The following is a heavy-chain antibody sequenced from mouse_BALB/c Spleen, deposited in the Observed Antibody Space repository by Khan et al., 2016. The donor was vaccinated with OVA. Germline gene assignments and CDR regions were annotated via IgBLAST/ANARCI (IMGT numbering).Heavy chain of an antibody. CDR3: ARAGWDVFAY. CDR2: IYPGGDTT. V-gene: IGHV1-77*01. Sequence: QVQLQQSGPELVKPGASVKMSCKASGYTFTDYVMNWVKQRNGQGLEWIGQIYPGGDTTYYNNTFKGQATLTADRSSSTAYMQLSNLTSEDSAVYFCARAGWDVFAYWGQGTLVTVSA. J-gene: IGHJ3*01. D-gene: IGHD4-1*01. CDR1: GYTFTDYV.